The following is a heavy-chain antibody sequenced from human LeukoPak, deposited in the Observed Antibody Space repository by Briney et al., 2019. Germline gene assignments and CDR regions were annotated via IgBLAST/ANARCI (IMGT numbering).Heavy chain of an antibody. CDR1: GFTFSSYT. D-gene: IGHD2-15*01. Sequence: PGGSLRLFCAASGFTFSSYTMNWVRQAPGKGLEWVSYISSSSSYIYYADSVKGRFTISRDNAENSLYLQMNSLRAEDTAVYYCARGSEGYCSGGGCYYGMDVWGQGTTVTVAS. V-gene: IGHV3-21*01. CDR2: ISSSSSYI. CDR3: ARGSEGYCSGGGCYYGMDV. J-gene: IGHJ6*01.